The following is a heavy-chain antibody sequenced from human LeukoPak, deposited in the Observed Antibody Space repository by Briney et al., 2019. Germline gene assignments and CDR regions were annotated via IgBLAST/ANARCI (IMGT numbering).Heavy chain of an antibody. V-gene: IGHV4-39*01. J-gene: IGHJ4*02. CDR2: TYYSGST. Sequence: PSETLSLTCTVSGGSISSSSYYWGWIRQPPGKGLEWIGSTYYSGSTYYNPSLKSRVTISVDTSKNQFSLKLSSVTAADTAVYYCARLGEGFDYWGQGTLVTVSS. D-gene: IGHD3-10*01. CDR3: ARLGEGFDY. CDR1: GGSISSSSYY.